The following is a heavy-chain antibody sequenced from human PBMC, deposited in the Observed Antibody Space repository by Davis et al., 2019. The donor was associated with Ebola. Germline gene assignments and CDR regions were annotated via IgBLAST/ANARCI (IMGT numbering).Heavy chain of an antibody. CDR3: ARVPSSPDYYGMDV. J-gene: IGHJ6*02. D-gene: IGHD6-13*01. Sequence: GESLKISCAASGFTFSSYWMSWVRQAPGKGLEWVANIKQDGSEKYYVDSVKGRFTISRDNSKNTLYLQMNSLRAEDTAVYYCARVPSSPDYYGMDVWGQGTTVTVSS. CDR1: GFTFSSYW. V-gene: IGHV3-7*01. CDR2: IKQDGSEK.